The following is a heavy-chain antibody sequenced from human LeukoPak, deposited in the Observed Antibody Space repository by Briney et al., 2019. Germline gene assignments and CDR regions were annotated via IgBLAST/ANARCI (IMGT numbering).Heavy chain of an antibody. D-gene: IGHD7-27*01. Sequence: GGSLRLSCAASGFTFSSYAMGWVRQAPGKGLEWVSSISGSGTSTYYADSVKGRFTISRDNSKNTLYLQMKSLRIEDTALYYCARNWAFDFWGQGTQVTVSS. CDR2: ISGSGTST. J-gene: IGHJ4*02. CDR1: GFTFSSYA. CDR3: ARNWAFDF. V-gene: IGHV3-23*01.